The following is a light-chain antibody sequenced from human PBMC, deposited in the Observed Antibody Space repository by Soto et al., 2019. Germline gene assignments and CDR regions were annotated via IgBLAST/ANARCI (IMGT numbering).Light chain of an antibody. CDR3: ASWDDTLSGVL. CDR1: SSNIGNNA. J-gene: IGLJ3*02. Sequence: QSVLTQPPSVSGAPGQRVTISCSGSSSNIGNNAVNWYQQLPGKAPRALIYYDDLLPSGVSKRFSGSKSGTSVSLAISGLQSDDEADYYCASWDDTLSGVLFGGGTKLTVL. V-gene: IGLV1-36*01. CDR2: YDD.